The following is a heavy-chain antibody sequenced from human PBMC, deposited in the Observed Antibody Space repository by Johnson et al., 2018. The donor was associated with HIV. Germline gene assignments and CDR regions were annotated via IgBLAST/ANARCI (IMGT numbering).Heavy chain of an antibody. D-gene: IGHD2-21*02. CDR2: ISYDGSNK. V-gene: IGHV3-30*04. CDR3: AKDRPLVVVTNDAFDI. J-gene: IGHJ3*02. Sequence: QVQLVESGGGVVQPGRSLRLSCAASGFTFSSYAMHWVRQAPGKGLEWVAVISYDGSNKYYADSVKGRFTTSRDNSKNTLYLQMNSLRAEDTAVYYCAKDRPLVVVTNDAFDIWGQGTMVTVSS. CDR1: GFTFSSYA.